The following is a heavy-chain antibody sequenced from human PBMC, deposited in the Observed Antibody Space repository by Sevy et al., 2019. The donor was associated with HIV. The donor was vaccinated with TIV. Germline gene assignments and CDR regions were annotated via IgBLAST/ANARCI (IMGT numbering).Heavy chain of an antibody. CDR2: ISGSGGST. CDR1: GFTFSSYA. Sequence: GGSLRLSCAASGFTFSSYAMSWVRQAPGKGLEWVSAISGSGGSTYYADSVKGRFTISRDNSKNTLYRQMNSLRAEDTAVYYCAKDLASLLWFRELLGRDDYWGQGTLVTVSS. CDR3: AKDLASLLWFRELLGRDDY. J-gene: IGHJ4*02. V-gene: IGHV3-23*01. D-gene: IGHD3-10*01.